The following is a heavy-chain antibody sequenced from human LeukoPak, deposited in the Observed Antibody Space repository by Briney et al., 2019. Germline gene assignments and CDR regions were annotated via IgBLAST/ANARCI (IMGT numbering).Heavy chain of an antibody. J-gene: IGHJ4*02. D-gene: IGHD2-21*01. CDR3: AKAPVTACSGAYCYPFDY. V-gene: IGHV3-21*01. Sequence: GGSLRLSCAASGFTFINAWMAWVRQAPGKGLEWVSSISSSSSYIYYADSVKGRFTISRDNAKNSLYLQMISLRAEDMAVYYCAKAPVTACSGAYCYPFDYWGQGTLVTVSS. CDR1: GFTFINAW. CDR2: ISSSSSYI.